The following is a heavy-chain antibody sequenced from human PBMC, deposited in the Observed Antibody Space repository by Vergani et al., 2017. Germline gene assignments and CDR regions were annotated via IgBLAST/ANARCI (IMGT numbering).Heavy chain of an antibody. J-gene: IGHJ3*02. D-gene: IGHD3-22*01. V-gene: IGHV3-30-3*01. CDR1: GFTFSSYA. CDR3: ARGPNYYDSSGQSGAFDI. CDR2: ISYDGSNK. Sequence: QVQLVESGGGVVQPGRSLRLSCAASGFTFSSYAMHWVRQAPGKGLEWVAVISYDGSNKYYADSVQGRFTISRDNSKNTRYLKMNSLRAEDTAVYYCARGPNYYDSSGQSGAFDIWGQGTMVTVSS.